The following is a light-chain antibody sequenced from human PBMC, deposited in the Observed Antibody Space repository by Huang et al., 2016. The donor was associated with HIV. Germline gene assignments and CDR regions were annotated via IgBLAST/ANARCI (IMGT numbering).Light chain of an antibody. J-gene: IGKJ4*01. CDR3: QQRSSWLLT. V-gene: IGKV3-11*01. Sequence: EIVLTQSPATLSLSPGERATLSCRASQSVSSFLAWYQQKPGQAPRLLLYDASNRSTGSPARFSGSGSGTDFTRTISSPEPEDFAVYYCQQRSSWLLTFGGGTKVAIK. CDR1: QSVSSF. CDR2: DAS.